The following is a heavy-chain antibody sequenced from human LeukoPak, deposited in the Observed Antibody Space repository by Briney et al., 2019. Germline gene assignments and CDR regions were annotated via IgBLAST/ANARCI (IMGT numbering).Heavy chain of an antibody. CDR1: GGSFSTYY. CDR3: ARGGGCRGGNCYGY. D-gene: IGHD2-15*01. Sequence: SETLSLTCTVSGGSFSTYYWGWIRQPAGKGLEWIGRIYAGGSSNYNPSLQSRVTMSLDTSKTQFSLNLRSVTAADTAVYYCARGGGCRGGNCYGYWGRGTLVTVSS. J-gene: IGHJ4*02. V-gene: IGHV4-4*07. CDR2: IYAGGSS.